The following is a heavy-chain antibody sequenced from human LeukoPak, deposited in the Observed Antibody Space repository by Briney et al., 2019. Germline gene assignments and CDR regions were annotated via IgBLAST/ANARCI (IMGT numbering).Heavy chain of an antibody. CDR1: GGSISSYY. Sequence: SEALSLTCTVSGGSISSYYWSWIRQPPGKGLEWIGYIYYSGSTNYNPSLKSRVTISVDTSKNQFSLKLSSVTAADTAVYYCARRRGYSYFDYWGQGTLVTVSS. CDR2: IYYSGST. V-gene: IGHV4-59*01. D-gene: IGHD5-18*01. J-gene: IGHJ4*02. CDR3: ARRRGYSYFDY.